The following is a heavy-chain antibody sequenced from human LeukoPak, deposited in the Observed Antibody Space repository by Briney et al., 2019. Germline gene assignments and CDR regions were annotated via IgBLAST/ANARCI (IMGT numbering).Heavy chain of an antibody. D-gene: IGHD3-10*01. CDR2: IYYSGST. CDR1: GGSISSGDYY. V-gene: IGHV4-30-4*08. J-gene: IGHJ4*02. CDR3: ASGAPGDILPRGIDY. Sequence: SETLSLTCTVSGGSISSGDYYWSWIRQPPGKGLEWIGYIYYSGSTHYNPSLKSRVTISVDTSKNQFSLKLSSVTAADTAVYYCASGAPGDILPRGIDYWGQGTLVTVSS.